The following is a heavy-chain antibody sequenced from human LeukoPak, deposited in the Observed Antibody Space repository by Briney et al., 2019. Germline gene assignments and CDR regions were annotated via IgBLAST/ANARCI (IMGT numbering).Heavy chain of an antibody. Sequence: GGSLRLSCAVSGFTFATSWMSWVRQAPGKGLEWVGRIKTKTDGGTTDYAAPVKGRFTISRDDSKNTLYLQMNSLKTEDTAVYSCGTGSAFDFWGRGTMVTVSS. V-gene: IGHV3-15*01. J-gene: IGHJ3*01. CDR1: GFTFATSW. D-gene: IGHD1-14*01. CDR2: IKTKTDGGTT. CDR3: GTGSAFDF.